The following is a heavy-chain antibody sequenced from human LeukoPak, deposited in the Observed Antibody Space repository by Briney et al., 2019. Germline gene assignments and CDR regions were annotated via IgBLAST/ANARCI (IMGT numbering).Heavy chain of an antibody. CDR3: AKSGGSGTYPNWFDS. Sequence: GSLRLSCAASGFTFTDFYMNWVRQAPGKGLEWVSTISSGGAGTYYADSVKGRFSISRDNSKNTLYLQMNSLRAEDTAVYYCAKSGGSGTYPNWFDSWGQGTLVTVSS. D-gene: IGHD3-10*01. J-gene: IGHJ5*01. V-gene: IGHV3-23*01. CDR2: ISSGGAGT. CDR1: GFTFTDFY.